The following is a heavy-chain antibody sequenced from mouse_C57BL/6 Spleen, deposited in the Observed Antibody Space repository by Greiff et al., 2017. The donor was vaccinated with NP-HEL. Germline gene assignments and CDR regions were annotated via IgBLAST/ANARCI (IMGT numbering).Heavy chain of an antibody. D-gene: IGHD1-1*01. J-gene: IGHJ2*01. Sequence: EVQLQQSGAELVRPGASVKLSCTASGFNIKDDYMHWVKQRPEQGLEWIGWIDPENGDTEYASKFQGKATITADTSSNTAYLQLSSLTSEDTAVYYCTTDYYGSSPHYFDYWGQGTTLTVSS. CDR3: TTDYYGSSPHYFDY. CDR1: GFNIKDDY. CDR2: IDPENGDT. V-gene: IGHV14-4*01.